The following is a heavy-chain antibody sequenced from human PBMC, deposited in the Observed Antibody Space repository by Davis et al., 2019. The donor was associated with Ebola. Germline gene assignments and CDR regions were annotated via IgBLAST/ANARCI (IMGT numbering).Heavy chain of an antibody. Sequence: PSETLSLTCAVYGGSFSGYYWSWIRQPPGKGLEWIGEINHSGSTNYNPSLKSRVTISVDTSKNQFSLNLNSLTAADTAVYYCARQVSGSSSVVWGQGTLVTVSS. D-gene: IGHD6-6*01. CDR2: INHSGST. J-gene: IGHJ4*02. CDR3: ARQVSGSSSVV. CDR1: GGSFSGYY. V-gene: IGHV4-34*01.